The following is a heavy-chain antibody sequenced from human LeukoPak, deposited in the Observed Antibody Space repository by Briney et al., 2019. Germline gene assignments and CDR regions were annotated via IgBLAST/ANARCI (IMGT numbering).Heavy chain of an antibody. CDR2: ISGSGNT. Sequence: PGGSLRLSCAASGFTFSTYGIHWVRQAPGKGLEWVSGISGSGNTYYADSVKGRFTISRDNSKNTMSLQMYRLRAEDTAVYYCAKDSKITTGAFDIWGQGTMVTVSS. D-gene: IGHD5/OR15-5a*01. CDR3: AKDSKITTGAFDI. J-gene: IGHJ3*02. V-gene: IGHV3-23*01. CDR1: GFTFSTYG.